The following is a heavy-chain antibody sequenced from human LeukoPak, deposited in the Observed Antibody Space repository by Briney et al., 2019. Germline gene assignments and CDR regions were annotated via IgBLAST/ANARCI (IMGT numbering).Heavy chain of an antibody. CDR1: GYTFTSYG. CDR2: ISAYNGNT. V-gene: IGHV1-18*01. D-gene: IGHD2-15*01. Sequence: GASVKVSCKASGYTFTSYGISWVRQAPGQGLEWMGWISAYNGNTNYAQKLQGRVTMTTDTSTSTAYMELRSLRSDDTAVYYCARDLLAYCGGSCYSGPLFDYWGQGTLVTVSS. CDR3: ARDLLAYCGGSCYSGPLFDY. J-gene: IGHJ4*02.